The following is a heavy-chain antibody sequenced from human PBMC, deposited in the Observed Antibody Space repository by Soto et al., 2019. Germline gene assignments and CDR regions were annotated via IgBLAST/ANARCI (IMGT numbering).Heavy chain of an antibody. Sequence: PGGSLRLSCAASGFTVSSNYMSWVRQAPGKGLEWVSVIYSGGSTYYADSVKGRFTISRDNSKNTLYLQMNSLRAEDTAVYYCARVWVVPQVGSGRYYNPGAIDPWGQGTLVTVSS. CDR1: GFTVSSNY. CDR2: IYSGGST. J-gene: IGHJ5*02. V-gene: IGHV3-53*01. D-gene: IGHD3-10*01. CDR3: ARVWVVPQVGSGRYYNPGAIDP.